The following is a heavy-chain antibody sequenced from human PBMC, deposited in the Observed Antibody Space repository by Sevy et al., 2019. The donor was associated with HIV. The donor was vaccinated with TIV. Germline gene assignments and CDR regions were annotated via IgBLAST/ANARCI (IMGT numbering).Heavy chain of an antibody. CDR1: GFTFSSYA. CDR3: ARGGYSSSWPFDY. Sequence: GGSLRLSCTTSGFTFSSYAMHWVRQAPGKGLEWVAVISYDGSNKYYADSVKGRFTGSRDNAKNSRYLQMNSLTTEDTAVYYCARGGYSSSWPFDYWGQGTLVTVSS. J-gene: IGHJ4*02. D-gene: IGHD6-6*01. V-gene: IGHV3-30-3*01. CDR2: ISYDGSNK.